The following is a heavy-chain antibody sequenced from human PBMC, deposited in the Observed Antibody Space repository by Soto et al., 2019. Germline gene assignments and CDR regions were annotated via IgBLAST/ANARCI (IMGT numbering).Heavy chain of an antibody. CDR2: ITAGHGNT. D-gene: IGHD3-16*01. V-gene: IGHV1-3*01. J-gene: IGHJ5*02. Sequence: ASVTVSCKASGYTFTSYAMHWVLQAPGQRIEWMGWITAGHGNTKYSQKFQGRVTITRDTPASTAYMELSRLRSEDTAVYYCARDWGTQRRIVPNCFYPWGQGTLVTAAS. CDR3: ARDWGTQRRIVPNCFYP. CDR1: GYTFTSYA.